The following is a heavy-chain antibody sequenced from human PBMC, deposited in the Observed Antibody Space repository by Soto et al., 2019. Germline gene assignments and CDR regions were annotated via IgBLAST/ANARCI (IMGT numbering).Heavy chain of an antibody. CDR3: AKSTVARQQSSRGFDY. Sequence: GGSLRLSCAGSGFTFDDYAMHWVRQVPGEGLEWVSGISWNSGSIAYADSVKGRFIIFRDNAKNSLYLQMNSLRGEDTALYYCAKSTVARQQSSRGFDYWGQGTLVTVSS. CDR2: ISWNSGSI. J-gene: IGHJ4*02. V-gene: IGHV3-9*01. D-gene: IGHD6-19*01. CDR1: GFTFDDYA.